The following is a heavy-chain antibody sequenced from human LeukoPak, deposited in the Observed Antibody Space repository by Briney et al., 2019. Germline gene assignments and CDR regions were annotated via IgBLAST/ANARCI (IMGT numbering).Heavy chain of an antibody. CDR1: GGSISSGGYS. J-gene: IGHJ4*02. CDR2: IYHSGST. Sequence: SQTLSLTCAVSGGSISSGGYSWSWIRQPPGKGLEWIGYIYHSGSTYYNPSLKSRVTISVDRSKNQFSLKLSSVTAADTAVYYCARGSWQQWLVRWNYFDYWGQGTLVTVSS. CDR3: ARGSWQQWLVRWNYFDY. D-gene: IGHD6-19*01. V-gene: IGHV4-30-2*01.